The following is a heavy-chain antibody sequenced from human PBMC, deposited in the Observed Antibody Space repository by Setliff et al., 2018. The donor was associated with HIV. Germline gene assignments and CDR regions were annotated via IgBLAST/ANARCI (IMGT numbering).Heavy chain of an antibody. CDR1: GFTLNSFE. J-gene: IGHJ4*02. V-gene: IGHV3-23*01. CDR3: AKELAASGLGYFDS. Sequence: GGSLRLSCAASGFTLNSFEMNWVRQTPGEGLEWVSAILSTGERTFYADSVKGRFTISRDNSKNTVYLQMNSLRAEDTAEYYCAKELAASGLGYFDSWGRGILVTVSS. D-gene: IGHD3-22*01. CDR2: ILSTGERT.